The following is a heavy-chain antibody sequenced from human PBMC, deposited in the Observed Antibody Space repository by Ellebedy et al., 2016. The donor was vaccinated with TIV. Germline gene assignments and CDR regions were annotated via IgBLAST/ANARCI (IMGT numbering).Heavy chain of an antibody. V-gene: IGHV1-2*02. CDR2: INPNSGGT. Sequence: AASVKVSCKASGGTFSSYAISWVRQAPGQGLEWMGWINPNSGGTNYAQKFQGRVTMTRDTSISTAYMELSRLRSDDTAVYYCARDWVAGDPWGQGTLVTVSS. J-gene: IGHJ5*02. CDR3: ARDWVAGDP. CDR1: GGTFSSYA. D-gene: IGHD2-15*01.